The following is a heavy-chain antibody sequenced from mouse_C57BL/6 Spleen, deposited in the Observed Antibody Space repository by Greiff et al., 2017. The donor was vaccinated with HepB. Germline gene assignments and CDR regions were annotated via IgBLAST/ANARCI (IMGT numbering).Heavy chain of an antibody. CDR1: GYTFTSYW. CDR3: ARWGLGADWYFDV. V-gene: IGHV1-52*01. D-gene: IGHD3-3*01. Sequence: QVQLKESGAELVRPGSSVKLSCKASGYTFTSYWMHWVKQRPIQGLEWIGNIDPSDSETHYNQKFKDKATLTVDKSSSTAYMQHSSLTSEDAAVYYCARWGLGADWYFDVWGTGTTVTVSS. CDR2: IDPSDSET. J-gene: IGHJ1*03.